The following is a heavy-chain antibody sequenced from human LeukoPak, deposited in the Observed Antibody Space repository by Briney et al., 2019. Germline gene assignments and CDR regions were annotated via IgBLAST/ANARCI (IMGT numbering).Heavy chain of an antibody. CDR2: IYSGGST. V-gene: IGHV3-53*01. J-gene: IGHJ6*04. D-gene: IGHD3-10*01. CDR3: ARENYYGSGGYGMDV. Sequence: PGGSLRLSCAASGFTVSSNYMSWVRQAPGKGLEWVSVIYSGGSTYYADSVKGRFTISRDSSKNTLYLQMNSLRAEDTAVYYCARENYYGSGGYGMDVWGKGTTVTVSS. CDR1: GFTVSSNY.